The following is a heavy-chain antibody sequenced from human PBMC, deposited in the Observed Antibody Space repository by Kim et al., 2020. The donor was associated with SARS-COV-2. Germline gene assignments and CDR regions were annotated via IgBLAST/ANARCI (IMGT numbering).Heavy chain of an antibody. CDR2: TSPSSGNT. J-gene: IGHJ4*02. V-gene: IGHV1-18*01. D-gene: IGHD5-18*01. CDR3: ARWDTTKLTPLYS. Sequence: ASVKVSCKASGFSFTNYGISWVRLAAGQGLEWLGWTSPSSGNTKYAQKVRDRVTLTTDTSTKTVYLDLRGLTSDDTGVYFCARWDTTKLTPLYSWGQGT. CDR1: GFSFTNYG.